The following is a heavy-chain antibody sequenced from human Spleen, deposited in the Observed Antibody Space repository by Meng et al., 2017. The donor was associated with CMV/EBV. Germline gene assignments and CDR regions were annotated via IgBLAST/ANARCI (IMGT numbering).Heavy chain of an antibody. CDR2: INSDGSST. V-gene: IGHV3-74*01. CDR1: GFTFSSYW. CDR3: ARDVTTVTTTGYYGMDV. J-gene: IGHJ6*02. Sequence: GGSLRLSCAASGFTFSSYWMHWVRQAPGKGLVWVSRINSDGSSTSYADSVKGRFTISRDNAKNTLYLQMNSLRAEDTAVYYCARDVTTVTTTGYYGMDVWGQGTTVTVSS. D-gene: IGHD4-17*01.